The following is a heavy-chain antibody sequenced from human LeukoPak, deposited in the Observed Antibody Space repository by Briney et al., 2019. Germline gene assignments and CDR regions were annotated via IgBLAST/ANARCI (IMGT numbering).Heavy chain of an antibody. Sequence: ASVKVSCKASGYTFTSYGISWVRQAPGQGLEWMGWISAYNGNTNYAQKLQDRVTMTKDTSTSTAYMELRSLRSDDTAVYYCARVGGYDYEPEYYYHYGMDVWGQGTTVTVSS. CDR2: ISAYNGNT. V-gene: IGHV1-18*01. J-gene: IGHJ6*02. D-gene: IGHD5-12*01. CDR3: ARVGGYDYEPEYYYHYGMDV. CDR1: GYTFTSYG.